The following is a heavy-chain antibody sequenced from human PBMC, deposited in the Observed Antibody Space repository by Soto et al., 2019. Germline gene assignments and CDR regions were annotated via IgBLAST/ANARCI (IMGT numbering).Heavy chain of an antibody. J-gene: IGHJ4*02. CDR3: ARDPGRCSGGSCYYFDY. D-gene: IGHD2-15*01. Sequence: SETLSLTCTVSGGSVSSGSYYWSWIRQPPGKGLEWIGYIYYSGSTNYNPSLKSRVTISVDTSKNQFSLKLSSVTAADTAVYYCARDPGRCSGGSCYYFDYWGQGTLVTVSS. V-gene: IGHV4-61*01. CDR1: GGSVSSGSYY. CDR2: IYYSGST.